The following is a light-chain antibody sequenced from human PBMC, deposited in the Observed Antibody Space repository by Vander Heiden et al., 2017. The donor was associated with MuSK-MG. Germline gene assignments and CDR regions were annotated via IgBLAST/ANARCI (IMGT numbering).Light chain of an antibody. V-gene: IGKV1-9*01. Sequence: IQLTQSPTFLSASVGARVTITCRASQVIDQYLVWYQQKPGTAPLLLINAAVLQSGVPSRFSGSGSGTEFTLAISSLQPEDCATYYCQQLIRYPLTFGGGTKVEIK. J-gene: IGKJ4*01. CDR3: QQLIRYPLT. CDR2: AAV. CDR1: QVIDQY.